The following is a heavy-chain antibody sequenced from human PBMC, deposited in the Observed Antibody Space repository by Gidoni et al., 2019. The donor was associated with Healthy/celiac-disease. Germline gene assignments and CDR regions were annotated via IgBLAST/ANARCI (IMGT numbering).Heavy chain of an antibody. CDR1: GFTFDDDA. Sequence: EVQLVESGGGLVQPGRSLRLSCAAYGFTFDDDAMHWVRQAPGKGLEWVSGISWNSGSIGYADSVKGRFTISRDNAKNSLYLQMNSLRAEDTALYYCAKGQLGSYYQIDYWGRGTLVTVSS. V-gene: IGHV3-9*01. CDR3: AKGQLGSYYQIDY. D-gene: IGHD2-15*01. J-gene: IGHJ4*02. CDR2: ISWNSGSI.